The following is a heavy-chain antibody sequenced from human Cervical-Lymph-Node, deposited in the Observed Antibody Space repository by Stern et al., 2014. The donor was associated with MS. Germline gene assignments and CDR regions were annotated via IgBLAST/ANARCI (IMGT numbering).Heavy chain of an antibody. D-gene: IGHD4-11*01. CDR1: GYSFTDYY. CDR2: INAASGAT. J-gene: IGHJ4*02. CDR3: ARDLADYRYYFDS. V-gene: IGHV1-2*02. Sequence: QVQLVQSGTYVKKPGASAKVSCEASGYSFTDYYIHWVRQAPGQGLEWRGWINAASGATTYAQNFEGRFTMTRDTSITTAYMELSRLSSDDTAVYYCARDLADYRYYFDSWGPGTLVTVSS.